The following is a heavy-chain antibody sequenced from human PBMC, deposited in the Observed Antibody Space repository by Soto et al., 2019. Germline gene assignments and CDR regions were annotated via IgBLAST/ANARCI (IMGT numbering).Heavy chain of an antibody. CDR1: GGSISTYY. Sequence: QVQLQESGPGLVKPSETLSLTCTVSGGSISTYYWNWIRQPPGKGLEWIGYIYYSGSTNYNPSLNSRVTISVDTSKNQFSLKLSSVTAADTAVYYCVRGDYYDTGSYYDAFDIWRQGTMVTVSS. J-gene: IGHJ3*02. CDR2: IYYSGST. V-gene: IGHV4-59*01. CDR3: VRGDYYDTGSYYDAFDI. D-gene: IGHD3-10*01.